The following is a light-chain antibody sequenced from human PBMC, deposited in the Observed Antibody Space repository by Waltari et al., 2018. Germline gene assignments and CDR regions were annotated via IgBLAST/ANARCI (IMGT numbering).Light chain of an antibody. V-gene: IGKV3-20*01. Sequence: EIVLTQSSGTASLSPGERVTLSCRASQSGGSSSFAWYQQKPGQPPRLVIYRASKRATGIPDRFSGSGSGTDFSLTISRLEPEDFAVYYCQQHGTLPATFGQGTKVELK. CDR1: QSGGSSS. CDR2: RAS. J-gene: IGKJ1*01. CDR3: QQHGTLPAT.